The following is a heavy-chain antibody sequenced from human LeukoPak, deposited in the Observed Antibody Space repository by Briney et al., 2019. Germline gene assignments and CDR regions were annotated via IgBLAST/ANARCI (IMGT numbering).Heavy chain of an antibody. CDR2: ISSSSSTI. D-gene: IGHD4-17*01. Sequence: GGSLRLSCAASGFTFSSYSMNWVRQAPGERLEWVSYISSSSSTIYYADSVKGRFTISRDNAKNSLYLQMNSLRAEDTAVYYCANNYGDTRIDWGQGTLVTVSS. CDR3: ANNYGDTRID. V-gene: IGHV3-48*01. CDR1: GFTFSSYS. J-gene: IGHJ4*02.